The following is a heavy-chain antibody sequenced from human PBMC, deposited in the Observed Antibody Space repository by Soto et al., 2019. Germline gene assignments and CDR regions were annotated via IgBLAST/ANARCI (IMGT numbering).Heavy chain of an antibody. J-gene: IGHJ5*02. Sequence: EVQLVESGGGSVKPGESLTLSCVGSGFTFGDSWMSWVRQAPGKGLEWVGRIRSHFHGGTTDYAAPVRGRFVISRDDSRNTMYLQMNSLSAQDTAIYYCVKEPHFDHWGRGARVTVSS. CDR1: GFTFGDSW. CDR3: VKEPHFDH. V-gene: IGHV3-15*01. CDR2: IRSHFHGGTT.